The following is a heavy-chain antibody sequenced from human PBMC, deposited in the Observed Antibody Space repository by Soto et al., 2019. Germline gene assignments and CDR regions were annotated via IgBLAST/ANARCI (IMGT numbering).Heavy chain of an antibody. CDR2: ISPSASDT. Sequence: SCAASGFSFSTSSIACVRQPPGKGLEWVSAISPSASDTLYADSVKGRFTISRDNSQNTLFLQMTSLRADDTAVYYCAKGGYTFAYEWGQGALVTVSS. CDR3: AKGGYTFAYE. V-gene: IGHV3-23*01. CDR1: GFSFSTSS. J-gene: IGHJ4*02. D-gene: IGHD5-18*01.